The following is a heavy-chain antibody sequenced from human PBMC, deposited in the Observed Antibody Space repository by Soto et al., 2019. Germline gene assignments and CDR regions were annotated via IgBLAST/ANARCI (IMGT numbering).Heavy chain of an antibody. J-gene: IGHJ6*02. CDR2: INPGDSDT. V-gene: IGHV5-51*01. CDR3: ARRRRDTLTGYRDFGLDV. CDR1: GYKFASYW. D-gene: IGHD3-9*01. Sequence: GESLKISCKGSGYKFASYWIGWVRQMPGKGLEWMGIINPGDSDTRYSPSFQGQVTISADKSISAAYLQWSSLKASDTATYYCARRRRDTLTGYRDFGLDVWGQGTTVTVSS.